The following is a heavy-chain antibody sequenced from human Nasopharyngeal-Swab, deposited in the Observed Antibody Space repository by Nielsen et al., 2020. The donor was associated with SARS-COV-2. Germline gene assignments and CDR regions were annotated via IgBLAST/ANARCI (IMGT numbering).Heavy chain of an antibody. J-gene: IGHJ4*02. Sequence: GESLKISCAASGFTFSSYSMNWVRQAPGKGLEWVSSISSSSSYIYYADSVKGRFTISRDNAKNSLYLQMNSLGAEDTAVYYCARDRITIFGVEKPFDYWGQGTLVTVSS. D-gene: IGHD3-3*01. CDR3: ARDRITIFGVEKPFDY. CDR1: GFTFSSYS. V-gene: IGHV3-21*01. CDR2: ISSSSSYI.